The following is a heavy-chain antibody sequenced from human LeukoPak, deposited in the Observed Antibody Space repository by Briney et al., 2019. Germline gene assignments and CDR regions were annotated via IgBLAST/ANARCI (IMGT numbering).Heavy chain of an antibody. D-gene: IGHD2-15*01. V-gene: IGHV3-20*04. Sequence: GGALRLSCAASGFTFDDYGMSWVRQAPGKGLEWVSGINWNGGSTGYADSVKGRFTISRDNAKNSLYLQMNSLRAEETALYYCARDMAELVALAATPPNDYWGQGTLVTVSS. J-gene: IGHJ4*02. CDR1: GFTFDDYG. CDR2: INWNGGST. CDR3: ARDMAELVALAATPPNDY.